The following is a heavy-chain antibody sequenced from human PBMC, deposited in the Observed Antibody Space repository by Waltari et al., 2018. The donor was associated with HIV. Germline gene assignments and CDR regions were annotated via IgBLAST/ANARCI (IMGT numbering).Heavy chain of an antibody. CDR2: ISGGGSKT. J-gene: IGHJ4*02. Sequence: EVQLFASGGATAPPAKYPFLHCSASGLAFDSYAIAWVLRAPGGGMGFIAKISGGGSKTYYVDSLKGRFTISRDNSKNVMYLKMTNLRVDDTAMYLCAKDVSLSSARPRLVSFDFWSQGTQVSVAS. D-gene: IGHD6-6*01. CDR3: AKDVSLSSARPRLVSFDF. V-gene: IGHV3-23*01. CDR1: GLAFDSYA.